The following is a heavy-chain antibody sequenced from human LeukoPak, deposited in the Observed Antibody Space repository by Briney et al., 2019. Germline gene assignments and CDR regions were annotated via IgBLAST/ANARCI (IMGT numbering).Heavy chain of an antibody. J-gene: IGHJ4*02. CDR3: ARSHYPSSGRFYYFDY. V-gene: IGHV4-59*08. CDR1: GGSISSYY. CDR2: IYYSGSS. Sequence: SETLSLTCTVSGGSISSYYWSWIRQPPGKGLEWIGYIYYSGSSNYNPSLKSRVTISVDTSKTQFSLKLSSVTAADTAVYYCARSHYPSSGRFYYFDYWGQGTLVTVSS. D-gene: IGHD3-22*01.